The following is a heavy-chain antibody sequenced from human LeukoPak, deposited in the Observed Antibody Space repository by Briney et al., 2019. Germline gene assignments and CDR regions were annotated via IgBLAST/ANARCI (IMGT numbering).Heavy chain of an antibody. J-gene: IGHJ4*02. CDR3: AKDPNIVVVPAAIDY. CDR2: ISSSSSYI. D-gene: IGHD2-2*01. Sequence: GGSLRLSCAASGFTFSSYSMNWVRQAPGKGLEWVSSISSSSSYIYYADSVKGRFTISRDNAKNSLYLQMNSLRAEDTAVYYCAKDPNIVVVPAAIDYWGQGTLVTVSS. CDR1: GFTFSSYS. V-gene: IGHV3-21*04.